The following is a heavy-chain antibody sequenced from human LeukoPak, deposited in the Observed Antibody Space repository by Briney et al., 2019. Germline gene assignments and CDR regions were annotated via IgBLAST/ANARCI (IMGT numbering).Heavy chain of an antibody. Sequence: ASVKVSCKASGYTFTDYYMHWVQQAPGKGLEWMGRVDPEDGETIYAEKFQGRVTITADTSTDTAYMELSSLRSEDTAVYYCATEGIAAAGSLSYWGQGTLVTVSS. D-gene: IGHD6-13*01. CDR1: GYTFTDYY. CDR2: VDPEDGET. V-gene: IGHV1-69-2*01. J-gene: IGHJ4*02. CDR3: ATEGIAAAGSLSY.